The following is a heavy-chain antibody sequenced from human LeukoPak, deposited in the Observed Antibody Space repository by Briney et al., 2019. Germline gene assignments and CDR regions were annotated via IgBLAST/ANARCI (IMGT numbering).Heavy chain of an antibody. J-gene: IGHJ4*02. D-gene: IGHD3-10*01. CDR3: ARRRYYGAGTYYFY. CDR2: IDPSDSSA. Sequence: GESLKISCKGSGYSFISYWISWVRQMPGKGLEWMGRIDPSDSSANYSPSFQGHVTISADKSISTAYLQWSSLKASDTAMYYCARRRYYGAGTYYFYWGQGTLVTVSS. V-gene: IGHV5-10-1*01. CDR1: GYSFISYW.